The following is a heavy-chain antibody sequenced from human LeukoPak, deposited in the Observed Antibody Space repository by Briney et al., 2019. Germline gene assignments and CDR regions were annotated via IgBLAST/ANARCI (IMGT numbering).Heavy chain of an antibody. CDR2: INAGNGNT. D-gene: IGHD2-21*01. CDR1: GYTFTGYY. V-gene: IGHV1-3*01. CDR3: ARTQDVTYFYYYMDV. J-gene: IGHJ6*03. Sequence: GASVKVSCKASGYTFTGYYMHWVRQAPGQRLEWMGWINAGNGNTKYSQEFQGRVTITRDTSASTAYMELRSLRSDDTAVYYCARTQDVTYFYYYMDVWGKGTTVTVSS.